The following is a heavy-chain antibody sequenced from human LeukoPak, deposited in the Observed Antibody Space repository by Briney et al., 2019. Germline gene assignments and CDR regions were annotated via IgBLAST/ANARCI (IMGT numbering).Heavy chain of an antibody. CDR1: GGSISRTGYS. D-gene: IGHD5-18*01. Sequence: PSETLSPTCTVSGGSISRTGYSWSWIPQPPGQGLEWLAYTYHSGSTYYNPSLKSRLTISLDRSRNQFPLKLSSVTAADSAVYYCARGVDTASGDCFDIWGQGTMVTVSS. J-gene: IGHJ3*02. V-gene: IGHV4-30-2*01. CDR2: TYHSGST. CDR3: ARGVDTASGDCFDI.